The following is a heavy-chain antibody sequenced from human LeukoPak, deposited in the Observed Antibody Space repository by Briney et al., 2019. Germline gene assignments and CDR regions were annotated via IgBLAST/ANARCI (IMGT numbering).Heavy chain of an antibody. J-gene: IGHJ6*02. CDR1: GFTFSSYS. V-gene: IGHV3-48*01. Sequence: GRSLRLSCAASGFTFSSYSMNWVRHAPGKGLEWVSYISSSSSTIYYAASVKGRFTISRDNAKNSLYLHMNSLRAEDTAVYYCAREVPNYYGMDVWGQGTTVTVSS. CDR3: AREVPNYYGMDV. CDR2: ISSSSSTI.